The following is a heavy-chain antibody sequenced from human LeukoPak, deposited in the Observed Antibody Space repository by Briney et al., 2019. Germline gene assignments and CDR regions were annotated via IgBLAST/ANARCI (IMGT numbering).Heavy chain of an antibody. D-gene: IGHD6-13*01. CDR3: ARGYSSSWYSLVWNP. V-gene: IGHV3-11*01. J-gene: IGHJ5*02. CDR2: ISSSGSTI. CDR1: GFTFSDYY. Sequence: PGGSLRLSCAASGFTFSDYYVSWIRQAPGKGLEWVSYISSSGSTIYYADSVKGRFTISRDNAKNSLYLQMNSLRAEDTAVYYCARGYSSSWYSLVWNPWGQGTLVTVSS.